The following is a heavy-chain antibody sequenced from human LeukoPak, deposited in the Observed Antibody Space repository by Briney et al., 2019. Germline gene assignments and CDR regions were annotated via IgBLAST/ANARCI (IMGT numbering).Heavy chain of an antibody. V-gene: IGHV3-23*01. CDR2: IYGSDGDT. Sequence: GGSLRLSCAPSGFTLNSYAIRGLRPAPRRGVEWVSAIYGSDGDTYYAHSVKGRFPISRDNSKKPLYLQINILRAQDTAVLYFTKRGYDWNGGHYFDYWGQGTLVTVSS. D-gene: IGHD1-1*01. CDR3: TKRGYDWNGGHYFDY. J-gene: IGHJ4*02. CDR1: GFTLNSYA.